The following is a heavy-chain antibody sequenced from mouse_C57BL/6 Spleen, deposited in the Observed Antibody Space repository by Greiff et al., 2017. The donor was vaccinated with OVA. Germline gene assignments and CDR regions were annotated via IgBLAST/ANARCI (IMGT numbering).Heavy chain of an antibody. CDR1: GYTFTSYW. Sequence: QVQLQQPGAELVKPGASVKMSCKASGYTFTSYWITWVKQRPGQGLEWIGDIYPGSGSTNYNEKFKSKATLTVDTSSSTAYMQLSSLTSEDSAVYYCAREDVIYWYFDVWGTGTTVTVSS. J-gene: IGHJ1*03. CDR2: IYPGSGST. CDR3: AREDVIYWYFDV. V-gene: IGHV1-55*01.